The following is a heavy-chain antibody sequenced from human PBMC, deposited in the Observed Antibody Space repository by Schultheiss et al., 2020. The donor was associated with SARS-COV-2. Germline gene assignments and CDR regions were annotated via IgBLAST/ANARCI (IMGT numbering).Heavy chain of an antibody. CDR2: ISSSGSTI. J-gene: IGHJ3*02. CDR1: GFTFSSYE. CDR3: ARGSPPYQLLYRAFDI. V-gene: IGHV3-48*03. Sequence: GGSLRLSCAASGFTFSSYEMNWVRQAPGKGLEWVSYISSSGSTIYYADSVKGRFTISRDNAKNSLYLQMNSLRAEDTAVYYCARGSPPYQLLYRAFDIWGQGTMVTVSS. D-gene: IGHD2-2*02.